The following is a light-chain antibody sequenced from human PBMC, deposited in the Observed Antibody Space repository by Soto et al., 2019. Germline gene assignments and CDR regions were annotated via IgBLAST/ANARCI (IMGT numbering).Light chain of an antibody. V-gene: IGKV1-5*03. CDR2: KAS. Sequence: DIQMTQSPSTLSASVGDRVTITCRASQSISSWLAWYQQKPGKAPNLLIYKASTLEIGVPSRFSGSGSGTEFTLTINSLQPDDFAAYYCQQYYSSLFTFGQGTNLEI. CDR3: QQYYSSLFT. J-gene: IGKJ2*01. CDR1: QSISSW.